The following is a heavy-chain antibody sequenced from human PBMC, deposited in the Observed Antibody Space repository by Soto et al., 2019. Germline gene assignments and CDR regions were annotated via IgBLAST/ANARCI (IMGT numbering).Heavy chain of an antibody. Sequence: PSETLSLTCTVSVGSISSGDYASSWIRQVPGKGREWIGYIYYSGSTYYNPSLKSRVAMSVNTSKNQFSLKLSSVTAAYTAIYYCSREGRIEAAGRFDYWGQGTLVTVSS. V-gene: IGHV4-31*03. CDR3: SREGRIEAAGRFDY. CDR2: IYYSGST. D-gene: IGHD6-13*01. CDR1: VGSISSGDYA. J-gene: IGHJ4*02.